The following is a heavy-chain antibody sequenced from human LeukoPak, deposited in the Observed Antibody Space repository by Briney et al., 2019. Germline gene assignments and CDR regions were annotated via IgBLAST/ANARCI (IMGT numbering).Heavy chain of an antibody. CDR2: INHSGGT. V-gene: IGHV4-34*01. D-gene: IGHD1-7*01. CDR3: ATSQNWNYLGAFDI. CDR1: GGSFIGYD. Sequence: SETLSLTCAVSGGSFIGYDWTWIRQRPGKGVEWSGEINHSGGTNYNPSLKSRVTISVDTSKNHFSLKLSSVTAADTAVYYCATSQNWNYLGAFDIWGQGTMVTVSS. J-gene: IGHJ3*02.